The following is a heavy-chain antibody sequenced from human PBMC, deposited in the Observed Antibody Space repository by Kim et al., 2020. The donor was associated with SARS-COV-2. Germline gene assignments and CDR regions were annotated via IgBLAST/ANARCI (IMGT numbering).Heavy chain of an antibody. CDR1: GGTFSSYA. D-gene: IGHD3-3*01. Sequence: SVKVSCKASGGTFSSYAISWVRQAPGQGLEWMGRIIPILGIANYAQKFQGRVTITADKSTSTAYMELSSLRSEDTAVYYCAREYYDFWSGYYYYYGMDVWGQGTTVTVSS. V-gene: IGHV1-69*04. J-gene: IGHJ6*02. CDR3: AREYYDFWSGYYYYYGMDV. CDR2: IIPILGIA.